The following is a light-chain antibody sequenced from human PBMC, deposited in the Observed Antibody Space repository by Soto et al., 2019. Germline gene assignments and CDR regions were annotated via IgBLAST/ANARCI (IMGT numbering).Light chain of an antibody. CDR3: HQRQYWPPIT. CDR2: DAS. Sequence: EVVLTHSPATLSLSPGERATLSFSSSQSVSTYLAWYQQKPGQGPRLVIYDASNRATGIPARFSGSGSGTDFTLTISSLEPEDFAVYYCHQRQYWPPITFGQGTRLEIK. V-gene: IGKV3-11*01. J-gene: IGKJ5*01. CDR1: QSVSTY.